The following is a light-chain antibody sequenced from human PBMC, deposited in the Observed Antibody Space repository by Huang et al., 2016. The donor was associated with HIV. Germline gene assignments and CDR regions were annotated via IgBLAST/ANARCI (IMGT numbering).Light chain of an antibody. V-gene: IGKV1-12*01. CDR1: QDINSG. J-gene: IGKJ1*01. CDR3: QQTHSFPWT. CDR2: GGS. Sequence: DIHMTQSPSSGSASIGDRVTIPCRASQDINSGLAWYQHKPGKAPNVLIYGGSTLQSGVPSRFSGTGSGTDFTLTIYSLQPEDASTYYCQQTHSFPWTFGQGTKVEI.